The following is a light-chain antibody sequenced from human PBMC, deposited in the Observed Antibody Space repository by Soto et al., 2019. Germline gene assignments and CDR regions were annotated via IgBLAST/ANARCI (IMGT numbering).Light chain of an antibody. CDR1: SSDIGAYNY. Sequence: QSVLTQPASVSGSPGQSITISCTGTSSDIGAYNYVSWYQQHPGKAPKLIIYEVSNRPSGVSNRFSGSKSGNTASLTISGLQAEDEADYYCNSYTSSSTWVFGGGTKLTVL. CDR2: EVS. V-gene: IGLV2-14*01. J-gene: IGLJ3*02. CDR3: NSYTSSSTWV.